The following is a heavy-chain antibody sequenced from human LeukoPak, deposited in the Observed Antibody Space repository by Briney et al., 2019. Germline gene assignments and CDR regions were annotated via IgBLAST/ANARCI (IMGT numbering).Heavy chain of an antibody. Sequence: ASVTVSCKASGYTFTGYYMHWVRQAPGQGLEWMGWINPNSGGTNYAQKFQGRATMTRDTSISTAYMELSRLRSDDTAVYYCARETTVTPVSLDYWGQGTLVTVSS. J-gene: IGHJ4*02. CDR1: GYTFTGYY. V-gene: IGHV1-2*02. CDR3: ARETTVTPVSLDY. CDR2: INPNSGGT. D-gene: IGHD4-17*01.